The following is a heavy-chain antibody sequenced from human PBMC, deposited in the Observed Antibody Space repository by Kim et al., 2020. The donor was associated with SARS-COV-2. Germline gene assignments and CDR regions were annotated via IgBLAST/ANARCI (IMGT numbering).Heavy chain of an antibody. CDR3: AKERYYGSGSLFDY. J-gene: IGHJ4*02. V-gene: IGHV3-9*01. D-gene: IGHD3-10*01. Sequence: DSVKGRFTISRDNAKNSLYLQINSLRAEDTALYYCAKERYYGSGSLFDYWGQGTLVTVSS.